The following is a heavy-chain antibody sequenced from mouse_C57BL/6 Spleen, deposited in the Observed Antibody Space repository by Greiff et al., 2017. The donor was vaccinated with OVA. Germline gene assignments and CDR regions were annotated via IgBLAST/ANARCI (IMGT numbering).Heavy chain of an antibody. CDR3: ARSYYGSRVYAMDY. Sequence: VQGVESGPGLVAPSQSLSITCTVSGFSLTSYAISWVRQPPGKGLEWLGVIWTGGGTNYNSAHKSRLSISKDNSKSQVFLKMNSLQTDDTARYYCARSYYGSRVYAMDYWGQGTSVTVSS. CDR2: IWTGGGT. D-gene: IGHD1-1*01. V-gene: IGHV2-9-1*01. CDR1: GFSLTSYA. J-gene: IGHJ4*01.